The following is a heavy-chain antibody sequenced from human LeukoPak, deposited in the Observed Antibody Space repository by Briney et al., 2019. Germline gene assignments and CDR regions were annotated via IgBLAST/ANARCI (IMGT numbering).Heavy chain of an antibody. V-gene: IGHV1-2*02. CDR3: ARCGYNDSSGYDNDAFDI. CDR2: INPNSGGT. CDR1: GHTFTGYY. D-gene: IGHD3-22*01. J-gene: IGHJ3*02. Sequence: GASVKVSCKASGHTFTGYYMHWVRQAPGQGLEWMGWINPNSGGTNYAQKFQGRVTVTRDTSISTAYMDLSGLRSDDTAVYYCARCGYNDSSGYDNDAFDIWGQGTKVTVSS.